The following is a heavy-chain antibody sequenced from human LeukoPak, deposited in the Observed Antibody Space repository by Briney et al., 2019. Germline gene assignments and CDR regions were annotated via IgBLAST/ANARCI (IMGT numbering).Heavy chain of an antibody. D-gene: IGHD4-23*01. CDR3: AREYSPDCGGNEDY. CDR1: RGTFSSYA. CDR2: IIPILGIA. J-gene: IGHJ4*02. Sequence: SVKVSCKASRGTFSSYAISWVRQAPGQGLEWMGRIIPILGIANYAQKFQGRVTITADKSTSTAYMELSSLRSEDTAVYYCAREYSPDCGGNEDYWGQGTLVTVSS. V-gene: IGHV1-69*04.